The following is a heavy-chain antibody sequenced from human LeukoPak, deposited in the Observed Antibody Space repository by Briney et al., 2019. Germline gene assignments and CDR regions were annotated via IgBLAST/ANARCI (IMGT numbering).Heavy chain of an antibody. CDR2: IKSKTDGGTT. Sequence: PAGSLRLSCAASGFTFSNAWMSWVRHAPGKGLELVGRIKSKTDGGTTDYAAPVKGRFTISRDDSKNTLYLQMNSLKAEDTAVYYCTTDQDSYGLGYWGQGTLVTVSS. V-gene: IGHV3-15*01. J-gene: IGHJ4*02. CDR3: TTDQDSYGLGY. CDR1: GFTFSNAW. D-gene: IGHD5-18*01.